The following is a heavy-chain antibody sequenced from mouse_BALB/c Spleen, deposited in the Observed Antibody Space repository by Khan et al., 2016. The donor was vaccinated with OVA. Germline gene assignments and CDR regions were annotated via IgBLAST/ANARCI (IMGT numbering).Heavy chain of an antibody. V-gene: IGHV1-69*02. CDR1: GYTFTTYW. CDR2: IYPSDTYT. D-gene: IGHD2-1*01. Sequence: QVQLQQSGAVLVRPGASVKLSCKATGYTFTTYWINWVRQRPGQGLEWIGNIYPSDTYTNYNQNFKDKATLTVDKSSSTVYMQLSSPTSEDSAVYYCSREKLLHYYAMNYWGQRTSVTVSS. CDR3: SREKLLHYYAMNY. J-gene: IGHJ4*01.